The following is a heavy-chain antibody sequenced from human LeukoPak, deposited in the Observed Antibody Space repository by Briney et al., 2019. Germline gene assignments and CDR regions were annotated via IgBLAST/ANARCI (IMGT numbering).Heavy chain of an antibody. Sequence: GGALRLSCAGCGCTFSDQYMDWVRQAPGKGVEGVGRIRNKANSYTAEYAAPVKGRFTISRDDSKNSLYLQMNSLKTEDTAVYYCARVLVVAGSYYFDSWGQGTLVTVSS. J-gene: IGHJ4*02. D-gene: IGHD3-22*01. CDR2: IRNKANSYTA. CDR1: GCTFSDQY. V-gene: IGHV3-72*01. CDR3: ARVLVVAGSYYFDS.